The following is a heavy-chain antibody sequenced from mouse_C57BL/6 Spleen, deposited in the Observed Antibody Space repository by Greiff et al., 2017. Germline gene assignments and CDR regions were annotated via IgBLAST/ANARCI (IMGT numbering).Heavy chain of an antibody. CDR3: ASIYDGYPYAMDY. V-gene: IGHV2-2*01. J-gene: IGHJ4*01. CDR1: GFSLTSYG. Sequence: VKLVESGPGLVQPSQSLSITCTVSGFSLTSYGVHWVRQSPGKGLEWLGVIWSGGSTDYNAAFISRLSISKDNSKSQVFFKMNSLQADDTAIYYCASIYDGYPYAMDYWGQGTSVTVSS. CDR2: IWSGGST. D-gene: IGHD2-3*01.